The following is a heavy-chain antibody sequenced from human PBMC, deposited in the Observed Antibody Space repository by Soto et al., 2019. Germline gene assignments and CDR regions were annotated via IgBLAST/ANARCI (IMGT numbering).Heavy chain of an antibody. CDR2: IYYSGST. CDR1: GGSISSSSYY. CDR3: ARLGPLPDY. J-gene: IGHJ4*02. V-gene: IGHV4-39*01. D-gene: IGHD3-16*01. Sequence: SETLSLTCTVSGGSISSSSYYWGWIRQPPGKGLEWIGSIYYSGSTYYNPSLKSRVTISVDTSKNQFSLKLSSVTAADTAVYYCARLGPLPDYWGQGTLVTVSS.